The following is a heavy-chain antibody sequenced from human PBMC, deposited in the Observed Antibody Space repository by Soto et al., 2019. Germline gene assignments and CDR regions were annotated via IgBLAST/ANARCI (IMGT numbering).Heavy chain of an antibody. CDR1: GFTFSNYI. CDR3: ARDDEGGSYCDLGY. D-gene: IGHD3-10*01. J-gene: IGHJ4*02. V-gene: IGHV3-30-3*01. CDR2: ILHDGNNK. Sequence: HVQLVESGGGVVQPGRSLRLSCAASGFTFSNYIMHWVRQAPGKGLEWVAIILHDGNNKYYADSVKGRFTISRDNSKNTLYLQMNSPRTEDTAIYYCARDDEGGSYCDLGYWGQGTLVTVSS.